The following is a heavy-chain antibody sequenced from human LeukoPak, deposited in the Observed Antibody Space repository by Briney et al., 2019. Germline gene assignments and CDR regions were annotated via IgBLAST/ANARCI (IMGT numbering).Heavy chain of an antibody. Sequence: KPSETLSLTCTVSGDSISSSSYYWGWIRQPPGKGLEWIGEVNHSGSTNYNPSLKSRVTISVDTSKNQFSLKLSSVTAADTAMYYCARHDGGTVTFFDYWGQGTLVTVSS. CDR2: VNHSGST. J-gene: IGHJ4*02. CDR3: ARHDGGTVTFFDY. D-gene: IGHD4-17*01. V-gene: IGHV4-39*01. CDR1: GDSISSSSYY.